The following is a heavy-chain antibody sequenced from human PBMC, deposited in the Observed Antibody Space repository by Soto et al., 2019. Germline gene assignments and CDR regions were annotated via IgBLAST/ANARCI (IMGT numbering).Heavy chain of an antibody. Sequence: QVQLVQSGGGVVQPGRSLRLSCAASGFTFSSYVTHWVRQAPGKGLEWVAVISHDGNNKYYADSVKGRFTISRDNYKDTLYLQMNCLTTEDTAVYYCAKGGPDCASTTCYLLVAFDIWGQGTMVTVSS. CDR2: ISHDGNNK. CDR3: AKGGPDCASTTCYLLVAFDI. CDR1: GFTFSSYV. D-gene: IGHD2-2*01. V-gene: IGHV3-30*18. J-gene: IGHJ3*02.